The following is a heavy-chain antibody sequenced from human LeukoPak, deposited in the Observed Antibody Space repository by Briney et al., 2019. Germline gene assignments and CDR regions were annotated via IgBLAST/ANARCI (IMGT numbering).Heavy chain of an antibody. J-gene: IGHJ4*02. CDR2: INHSGST. V-gene: IGHV4-34*01. CDR3: ARWVRGYFDC. Sequence: SETLSLTCAVYGGSFSGYYWSWIRQPPGKGLEWIGEINHSGSTNYNPSLKSRVTISVDTSKNQFSLKLSSVTAADTAVYYCARWVRGYFDCWGQGTLVTVSS. CDR1: GGSFSGYY. D-gene: IGHD3-10*01.